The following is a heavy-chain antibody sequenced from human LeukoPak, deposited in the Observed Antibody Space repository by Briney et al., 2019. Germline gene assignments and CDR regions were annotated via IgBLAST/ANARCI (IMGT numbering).Heavy chain of an antibody. CDR1: GGSISSSSYY. V-gene: IGHV4-39*01. Sequence: PSETLSLTCTVFGGSISSSSYYGGWIRQPPGKGLEGMGSIYYSGSTYYNPSLKRRVTISIDTSKNHFSLKLSSVTAADTAVYYCERHGENCYDSSGYYYYFDYWGQGTLVTVSS. CDR2: IYYSGST. J-gene: IGHJ4*02. CDR3: ERHGENCYDSSGYYYYFDY. D-gene: IGHD3-22*01.